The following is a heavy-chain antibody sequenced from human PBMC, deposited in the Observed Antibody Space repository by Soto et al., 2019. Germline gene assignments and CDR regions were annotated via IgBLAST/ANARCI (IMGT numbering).Heavy chain of an antibody. V-gene: IGHV5-10-1*01. Sequence: PGESLKISCKGSGYSFTSYWISWVRQMPGKGLEWMGRIDPSDSYTNYSPSFQGHVTISADKSISTAYLQWSSLKASDTAMYYCARAGTMVRGVLRRSYYYYGMDVWGQGTTVTVSS. D-gene: IGHD3-10*01. CDR2: IDPSDSYT. CDR3: ARAGTMVRGVLRRSYYYYGMDV. J-gene: IGHJ6*02. CDR1: GYSFTSYW.